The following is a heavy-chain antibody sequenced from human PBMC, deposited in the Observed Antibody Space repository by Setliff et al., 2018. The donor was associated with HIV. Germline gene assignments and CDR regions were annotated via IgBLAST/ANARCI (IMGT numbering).Heavy chain of an antibody. CDR2: IRYDGSNK. CDR1: GFTFSSYG. Sequence: PGGSLRLSCAASGFTFSSYGMHWVRQAPGKGLEWVAFIRYDGSNKYYADSVKGRFTISRENAKNSLYLQMNSLRAEDTAVYYCTGGTRSTNYWGQGTLVTVSS. D-gene: IGHD1-7*01. CDR3: TGGTRSTNY. J-gene: IGHJ4*02. V-gene: IGHV3-30*02.